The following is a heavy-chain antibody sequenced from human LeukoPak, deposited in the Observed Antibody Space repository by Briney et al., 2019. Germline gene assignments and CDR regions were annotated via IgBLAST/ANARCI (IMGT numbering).Heavy chain of an antibody. CDR1: GFTFRSYW. D-gene: IGHD3-10*01. V-gene: IGHV3-74*01. Sequence: PGGSLRLSCAASGFTFRSYWMHWVRQAPGKGLVWVSRINRDGSSTNYADSVKGRFTISRDNAKNTLYLQMNILRDEDTAVYYCARILGFTLGYWGQGTLVTVSS. CDR3: ARILGFTLGY. CDR2: INRDGSST. J-gene: IGHJ4*02.